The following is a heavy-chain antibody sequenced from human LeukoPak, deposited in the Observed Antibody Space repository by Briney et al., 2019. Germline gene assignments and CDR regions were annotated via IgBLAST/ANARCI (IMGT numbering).Heavy chain of an antibody. CDR1: GFTFSSYA. J-gene: IGHJ4*02. CDR2: ISYDGSNK. Sequence: PGGSLRLSFAASGFTFSSYAMHWVRQAPGKGLEWVAVISYDGSNKYYADSVKGRFTIPRDNSKNTLNLQMNSLRAEDTAVYYCARDARSLFDYWGQGTLVTVSS. CDR3: ARDARSLFDY. V-gene: IGHV3-30-3*01.